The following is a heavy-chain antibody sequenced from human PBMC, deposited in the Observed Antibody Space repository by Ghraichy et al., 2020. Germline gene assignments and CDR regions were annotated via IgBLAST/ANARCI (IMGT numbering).Heavy chain of an antibody. CDR2: ISAYNGNT. J-gene: IGHJ5*02. D-gene: IGHD4-17*01. CDR3: ARDLGNRGVTINWFDP. V-gene: IGHV1-18*01. CDR1: GYTFTSYG. Sequence: ASVKVSCKASGYTFTSYGISWVRQAPGQGLEWMGWISAYNGNTNYAQKLQGRVTMTTDTSTSTAYMELRSLRSDDTAVYYCARDLGNRGVTINWFDPWGQGTLVTVSS.